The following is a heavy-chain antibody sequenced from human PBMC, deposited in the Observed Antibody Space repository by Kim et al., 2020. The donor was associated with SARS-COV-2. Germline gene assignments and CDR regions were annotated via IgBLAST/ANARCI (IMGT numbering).Heavy chain of an antibody. Sequence: YADSVKGRFTISRHNSKNTLYLQMNSLRAEDTAVYYCARDRGDGYPIPGYWGQGTLVTVSS. D-gene: IGHD5-12*01. CDR3: ARDRGDGYPIPGY. J-gene: IGHJ4*02. V-gene: IGHV3-53*04.